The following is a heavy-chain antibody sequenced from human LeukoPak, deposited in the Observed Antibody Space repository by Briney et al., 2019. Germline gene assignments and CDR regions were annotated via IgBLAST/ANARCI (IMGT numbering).Heavy chain of an antibody. Sequence: GGSLRLSCAASGFTFSSYAMSWVRQAPGKGLEWVSAISGSGGSTYYADSVKGRFTISRDNAKNSLYLQMNSLRAEDTAVYYCARAAYDSSGIDAFDIWGQGTMVTVSS. V-gene: IGHV3-23*01. CDR3: ARAAYDSSGIDAFDI. CDR1: GFTFSSYA. J-gene: IGHJ3*02. D-gene: IGHD3-22*01. CDR2: ISGSGGST.